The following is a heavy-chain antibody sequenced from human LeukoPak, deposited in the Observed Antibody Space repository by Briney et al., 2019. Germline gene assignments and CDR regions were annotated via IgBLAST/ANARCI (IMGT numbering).Heavy chain of an antibody. J-gene: IGHJ4*02. CDR3: ARYRQKSSGQFDY. D-gene: IGHD3-22*01. CDR1: GGSISSYY. V-gene: IGHV4-4*07. Sequence: SETLSLTCTVSGGSISSYYWNWIRQPAGKGLEWIGRIYSSGSTNYNPSLKSRVTMSVDTSKNQFSLKVSSVTAADTAVYYCARYRQKSSGQFDYWGQGTLVTVSS. CDR2: IYSSGST.